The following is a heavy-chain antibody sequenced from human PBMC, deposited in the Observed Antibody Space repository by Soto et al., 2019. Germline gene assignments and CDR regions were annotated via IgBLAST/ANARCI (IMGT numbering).Heavy chain of an antibody. CDR1: GYSFTSHD. J-gene: IGHJ3*02. CDR2: MNPNTGNT. D-gene: IGHD4-17*01. Sequence: ASVKVSCKASGYSFTSHDINWVRQAAGQGLEWLGWMNPNTGNTGYAQKFQGRVTMTRNTSINTAYMELSSLRADDTAVYYCASDFGDYAIRAFDTWGQGTMVTVSS. V-gene: IGHV1-8*01. CDR3: ASDFGDYAIRAFDT.